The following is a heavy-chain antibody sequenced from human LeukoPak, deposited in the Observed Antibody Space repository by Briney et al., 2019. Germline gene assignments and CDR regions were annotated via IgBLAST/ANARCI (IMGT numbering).Heavy chain of an antibody. CDR2: INHSGNT. CDR3: ASLRYYYDSRGSRPVDY. J-gene: IGHJ4*02. V-gene: IGHV4-34*01. D-gene: IGHD3-22*01. CDR1: GGSFSGYY. Sequence: SETLSLTCAVYGGSFSGYYWSWIRQPPGKGLEWIGEINHSGNTNYNPSLKSRVTISVDTSKNQFSLKLSSVTAADTAVYHCASLRYYYDSRGSRPVDYWGQGTLVTVSS.